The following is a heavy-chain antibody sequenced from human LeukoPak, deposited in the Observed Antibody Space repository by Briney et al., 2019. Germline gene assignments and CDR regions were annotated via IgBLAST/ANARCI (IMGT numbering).Heavy chain of an antibody. V-gene: IGHV4-4*08. CDR2: MFPSGSP. CDR3: ARAVYGSGSHFFDY. J-gene: IGHJ4*02. CDR1: GGSFSSYY. D-gene: IGHD3-10*01. Sequence: SETLSLTCTVSGGSFSSYYWSWIRQPPGKGLEWVGYMFPSGSPSHNPSLKSRVTMSADRSKNQLSLKVSSVTAADTAVYYCARAVYGSGSHFFDYWGQGILVTVYS.